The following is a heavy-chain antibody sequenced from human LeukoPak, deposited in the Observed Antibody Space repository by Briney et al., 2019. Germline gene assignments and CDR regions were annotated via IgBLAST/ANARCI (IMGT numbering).Heavy chain of an antibody. CDR2: IYYSGST. J-gene: IGHJ4*02. V-gene: IGHV4-39*07. CDR3: ARDGRFPPEVLPRYFDY. D-gene: IGHD1-26*01. Sequence: SETLSLTCTVSGGSISSSSYYWGWIRQPPGKGLEWIGNIYYSGSTYYNPSLRSRVTISVDTSKNQFSLKLSSVTAADTAVYYCARDGRFPPEVLPRYFDYWGQGTLVTVSS. CDR1: GGSISSSSYY.